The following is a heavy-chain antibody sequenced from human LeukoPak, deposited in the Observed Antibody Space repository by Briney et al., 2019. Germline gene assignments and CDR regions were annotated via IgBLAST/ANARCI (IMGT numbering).Heavy chain of an antibody. V-gene: IGHV3-13*01. CDR3: ARERREIYCSSTSCPHAFDI. J-gene: IGHJ3*02. CDR1: GFTFSSYD. CDR2: IGTAGDT. Sequence: GGSLRLSCAASGFTFSSYDMHWVRQATGKGLEWVSAIGTAGDTYYPGSVKGRFTISRENAKNSLYLQMNSLRAEDTAVYYCARERREIYCSSTSCPHAFDIWGQGTMVTVSS. D-gene: IGHD2-2*01.